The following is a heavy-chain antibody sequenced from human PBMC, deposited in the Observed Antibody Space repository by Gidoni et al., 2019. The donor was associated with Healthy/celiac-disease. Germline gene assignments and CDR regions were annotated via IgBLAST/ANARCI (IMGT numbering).Heavy chain of an antibody. J-gene: IGHJ4*02. D-gene: IGHD6-6*01. CDR2: IIPIFGTA. CDR1: GGTFSSYA. Sequence: VQLVPSGAEVTKPGSSVPVSYKPSGGTFSSYAISWVRQAPGQGLEWMGGIIPIFGTANYAQKVQGRVTITADESTSTAYMELSSLRSEDTAVYYCARGDEYSSSSPIDYWGQGTLVTVSS. CDR3: ARGDEYSSSSPIDY. V-gene: IGHV1-69*01.